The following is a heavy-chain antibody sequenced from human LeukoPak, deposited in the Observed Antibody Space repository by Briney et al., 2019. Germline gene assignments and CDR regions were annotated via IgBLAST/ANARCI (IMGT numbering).Heavy chain of an antibody. J-gene: IGHJ4*02. V-gene: IGHV1-46*01. CDR3: AREIGPIQLHLWGSAFDY. CDR2: INPSGGST. D-gene: IGHD5-18*01. Sequence: ASVKVSCKASGYTFTNYYMHWVRQAPGQGLEWMGIINPSGGSTGYAQRFQGRVTMTRDTSTSTVYMELSSLRSEDTAVYYCAREIGPIQLHLWGSAFDYWGQGTLVTVSS. CDR1: GYTFTNYY.